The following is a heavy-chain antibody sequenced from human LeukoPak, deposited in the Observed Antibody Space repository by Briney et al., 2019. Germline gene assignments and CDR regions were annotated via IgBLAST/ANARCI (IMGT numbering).Heavy chain of an antibody. J-gene: IGHJ4*02. D-gene: IGHD4/OR15-4a*01. Sequence: GGSLRLSCAASGFTFSSYAMSWVRQDPGKGLEWVSVISGGGETTYYADSVKGRFIISRDNSKNTVHLQLNGLRAEDSALYYCAKDRPYGGALSFDYWGPGTLVTVSS. CDR2: ISGGGETT. CDR1: GFTFSSYA. CDR3: AKDRPYGGALSFDY. V-gene: IGHV3-23*01.